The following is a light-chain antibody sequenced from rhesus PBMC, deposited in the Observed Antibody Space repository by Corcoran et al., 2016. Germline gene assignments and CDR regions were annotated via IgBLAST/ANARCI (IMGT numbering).Light chain of an antibody. CDR3: QQGYSYPFT. CDR1: QSLSNY. J-gene: IGKJ3*01. V-gene: IGKV1S9*01. CDR2: RAS. Sequence: DIQMTQSPSSLSASVGDRVTITCQASQSLSNYLNWYQQKQGKIPKLLIYRASSLQSGIPSRFSGSGSVTDSTLTISCLQPEDFATYYCQQGYSYPFTFGPGTKLAIK.